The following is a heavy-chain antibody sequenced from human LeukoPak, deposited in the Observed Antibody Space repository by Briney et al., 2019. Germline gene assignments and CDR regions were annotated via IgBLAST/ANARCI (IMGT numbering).Heavy chain of an antibody. CDR3: ARGGQRSAAASDY. Sequence: GASVKVSCKASGYTFTSYAMHWVRQAPGQRLEWMGWINAGNGNTKYSQKFQGRVTITRDTSTSTAYMELRSLRSDDTAVYYCARGGQRSAAASDYWGQGTLVTVSS. J-gene: IGHJ4*02. CDR1: GYTFTSYA. V-gene: IGHV1-3*01. D-gene: IGHD6-13*01. CDR2: INAGNGNT.